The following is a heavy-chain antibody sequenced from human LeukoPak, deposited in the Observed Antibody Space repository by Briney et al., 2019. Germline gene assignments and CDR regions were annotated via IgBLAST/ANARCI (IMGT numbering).Heavy chain of an antibody. Sequence: GGSLRLSCAASGFTFSSYWMHWVRQAPGKGLVWVSRISTDGSSTNSADSVKGRLTISRDNAKNTLYLQMNSLRAEDTAVYYCVREYSSSSGRAFDIWGQGTMVAVSP. CDR2: ISTDGSST. CDR1: GFTFSSYW. V-gene: IGHV3-74*01. J-gene: IGHJ3*02. D-gene: IGHD6-6*01. CDR3: VREYSSSSGRAFDI.